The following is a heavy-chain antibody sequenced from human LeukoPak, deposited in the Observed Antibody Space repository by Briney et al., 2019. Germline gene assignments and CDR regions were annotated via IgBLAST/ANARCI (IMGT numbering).Heavy chain of an antibody. CDR3: ARDPTTVTKGLDI. D-gene: IGHD4-17*01. J-gene: IGHJ3*02. Sequence: SETLSLTCTVSGDSFTSHYWTWVRQSPGRGLEWIGYVSYIGSTNYNPSLKSRVTISVDTSERQFSLKLSSVTAADTAVYYCARDPTTVTKGLDIWGQGTMVTVSS. CDR2: VSYIGST. V-gene: IGHV4-59*11. CDR1: GDSFTSHY.